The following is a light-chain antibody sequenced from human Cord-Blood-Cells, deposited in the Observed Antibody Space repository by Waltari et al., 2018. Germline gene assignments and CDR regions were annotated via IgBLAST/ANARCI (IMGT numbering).Light chain of an antibody. J-gene: IGKJ1*01. CDR1: QSVSSSY. Sequence: EIVLTQSPGTLSLSPGERATLSCRASQSVSSSYLAWYQQKPGQAPRLLNYGACSRATDIPDSFSGSGSGTDFTLTISRLEPGDFAVYYCQQYSSSLAWTFGQGTKVEIK. CDR2: GAC. CDR3: QQYSSSLAWT. V-gene: IGKV3-20*01.